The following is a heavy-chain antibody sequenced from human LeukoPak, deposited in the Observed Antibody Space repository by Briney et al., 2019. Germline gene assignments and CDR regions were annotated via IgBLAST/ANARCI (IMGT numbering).Heavy chain of an antibody. Sequence: PGGSLRLSCAASGFTFSSYSMNWVRQAPGKGLEWVSSISSSSSYIYCADSVKGRFTISRDNAKNSLYLQMNSLRAEDTAVYYCARDDPLGSGSFVDYWGQGTLVTVSS. V-gene: IGHV3-21*01. D-gene: IGHD3-10*01. CDR3: ARDDPLGSGSFVDY. CDR2: ISSSSSYI. J-gene: IGHJ4*02. CDR1: GFTFSSYS.